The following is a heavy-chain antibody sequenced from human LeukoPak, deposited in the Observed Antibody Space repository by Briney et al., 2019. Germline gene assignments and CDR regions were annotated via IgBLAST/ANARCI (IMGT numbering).Heavy chain of an antibody. J-gene: IGHJ4*02. CDR3: AKGEYGDYEGYFDY. CDR2: ISGSGRST. Sequence: GGSLTLSWAASGFTFSSYAMSSVRHAPGKGLEWVTAISGSGRSTYYADSVKGRFTIARDNSKNTLYLQMNSLRAEDTAVYYCAKGEYGDYEGYFDYWGQGTLVTVSS. V-gene: IGHV3-23*01. CDR1: GFTFSSYA. D-gene: IGHD4-17*01.